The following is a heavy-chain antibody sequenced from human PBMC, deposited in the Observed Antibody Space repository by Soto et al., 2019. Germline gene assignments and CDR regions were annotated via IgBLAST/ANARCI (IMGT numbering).Heavy chain of an antibody. Sequence: QVQLVQSGAEVKKPGASVKVSCKASGYTFTSYARHWVRQAPGQRLEWRGWINAGNGNTKYSQKFQGRVTITRDTSASTAYMELSSLRSEDTAVYYCARGKSSSWSFDYWGQGTLVTVSS. CDR3: ARGKSSSWSFDY. CDR1: GYTFTSYA. V-gene: IGHV1-3*01. CDR2: INAGNGNT. J-gene: IGHJ4*02. D-gene: IGHD6-13*01.